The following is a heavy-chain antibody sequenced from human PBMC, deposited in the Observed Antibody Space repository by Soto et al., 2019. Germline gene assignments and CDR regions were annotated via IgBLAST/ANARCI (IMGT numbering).Heavy chain of an antibody. CDR1: GFTFKNYA. J-gene: IGHJ4*02. V-gene: IGHV3-30-3*01. CDR2: ISFDGTNT. D-gene: IGHD1-1*01. CDR3: ARDIESIKEPHHNSVGPGY. Sequence: QVQLVESGGGVVQPGRSLTLSCAASGFTFKNYAMHWVRQAPGKGLEWVAVISFDGTNTYYAESVRGRVTISRDNSRNTLYLQMSSLRTEDTALFYCARDIESIKEPHHNSVGPGYWGQGTLVTVSS.